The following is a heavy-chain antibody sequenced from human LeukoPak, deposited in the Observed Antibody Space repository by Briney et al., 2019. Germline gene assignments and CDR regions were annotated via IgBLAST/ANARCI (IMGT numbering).Heavy chain of an antibody. D-gene: IGHD6-13*01. Sequence: ASVKVSCKASGYTFTGYYIHWVQQAPGQGLEWMGWINPNSGGSNYVQQFQGRVTLTRDLSITTAYMELSSLRFDDTAVYYCARSGGGGSWYDLDYWGQGALVTVS. V-gene: IGHV1-2*02. CDR3: ARSGGGGSWYDLDY. CDR2: INPNSGGS. CDR1: GYTFTGYY. J-gene: IGHJ4*02.